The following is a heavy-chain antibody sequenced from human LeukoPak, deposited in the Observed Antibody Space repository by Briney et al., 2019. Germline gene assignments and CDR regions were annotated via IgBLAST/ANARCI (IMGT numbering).Heavy chain of an antibody. CDR3: ARRGYCSSTSCHYLWGDRPMSD. Sequence: ASVKVSCKASGYTFTDYDMHWVRQAPGQGLEWMGRTNPNSGGTNYAQKFQGRVTMTRDTSISTAYMELRSLRSDDTAVYYCARRGYCSSTSCHYLWGDRPMSDWGQGALVTVSS. CDR2: TNPNSGGT. CDR1: GYTFTDYD. D-gene: IGHD2-2*01. J-gene: IGHJ4*02. V-gene: IGHV1-2*06.